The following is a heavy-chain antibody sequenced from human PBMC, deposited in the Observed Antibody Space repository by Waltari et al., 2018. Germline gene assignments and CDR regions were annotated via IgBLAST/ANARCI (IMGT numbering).Heavy chain of an antibody. V-gene: IGHV3-23*01. CDR3: AKDPGSCGGDCYSFDY. CDR2: ISGSGGST. J-gene: IGHJ4*02. CDR1: GFTFSSYA. Sequence: EVQLLESGGGLVQPGGSLRLSCAASGFTFSSYAMSWVRQAPGKGLEWVSAISGSGGSTYYADSVKGRFTISRDNSKNTLYLQMNSLRADDTAVYYCAKDPGSCGGDCYSFDYWGQGTLVTVSS. D-gene: IGHD2-21*01.